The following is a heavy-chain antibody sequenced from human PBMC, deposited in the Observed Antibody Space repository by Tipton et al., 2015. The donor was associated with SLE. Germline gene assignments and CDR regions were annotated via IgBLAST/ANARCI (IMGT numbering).Heavy chain of an antibody. CDR1: GFTFSSYS. CDR2: ISSSSSTI. J-gene: IGHJ4*02. V-gene: IGHV3-48*04. D-gene: IGHD6-6*01. Sequence: SLRLSCAASGFTFSSYSMNWVRQAPGKGLEWVSYISSSSSTIYYADSVKGRFTISRDNAKNSVYLQMNSLRAEDTAVYYCARDRGIEYSSSGEDYWGQGTLVTVSS. CDR3: ARDRGIEYSSSGEDY.